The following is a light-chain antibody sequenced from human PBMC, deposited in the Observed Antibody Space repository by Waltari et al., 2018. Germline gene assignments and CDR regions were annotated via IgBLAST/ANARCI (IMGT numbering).Light chain of an antibody. CDR3: QQYDNWLGT. V-gene: IGKV3-15*01. CDR2: GAP. J-gene: IGKJ1*01. CDR1: QSIRSN. Sequence: EIVMTQSSATQSVSSGARATLTCSASQSIRSNLAWYQHKPGQAPRLLIYGAPTSATGIPARFSGSGSGTEFTLTISSLQSEDFAVYFCQQYDNWLGTFGQGTKVEIK.